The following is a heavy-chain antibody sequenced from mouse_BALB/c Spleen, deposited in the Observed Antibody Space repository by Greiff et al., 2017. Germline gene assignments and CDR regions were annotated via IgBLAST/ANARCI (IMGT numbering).Heavy chain of an antibody. J-gene: IGHJ3*01. D-gene: IGHD3-1*01. CDR2: ISSGGSYT. CDR3: ARDSSGYRFAY. CDR1: GFTFSSYA. V-gene: IGHV5-9-4*01. Sequence: EVKLEESGGGLVKPGGSLKLSCAASGFTFSSYAMSWVRQSPEKRLEWVAEISSGGSYTYYPDTVTGRFTISRDNAKNTLYLEMSSLRSEDTAMYYCARDSSGYRFAYWGQGTLVTVSA.